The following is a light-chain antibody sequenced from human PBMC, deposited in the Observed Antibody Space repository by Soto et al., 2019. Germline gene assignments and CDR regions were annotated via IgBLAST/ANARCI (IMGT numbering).Light chain of an antibody. Sequence: DIQMTQSPSSLSASVGHRVTITCRASQSISTYVNWYQQKPGKAPNLLIFGASRLQSGVPSRFSGSRSGTDFTLTISSLRPEDFATYFCQQSFSQPWTFGQGTKVEIK. CDR1: QSISTY. CDR2: GAS. CDR3: QQSFSQPWT. J-gene: IGKJ1*01. V-gene: IGKV1-39*01.